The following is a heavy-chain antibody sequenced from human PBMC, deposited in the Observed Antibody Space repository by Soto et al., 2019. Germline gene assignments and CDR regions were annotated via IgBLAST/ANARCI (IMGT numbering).Heavy chain of an antibody. J-gene: IGHJ4*02. CDR3: ARELAVAGYFDY. CDR1: GFTFSSYG. V-gene: IGHV3-33*01. Sequence: QVQLVESGGGVAHPGRSLRLSCAASGFTFSSYGMHWVLQAPGKGLEWVAVIWYDGSNKYSADSVKGRFTVSRDNSKDTLYLQMNSLRAEDMAVYYCARELAVAGYFDYWGQGTLVTVST. D-gene: IGHD6-19*01. CDR2: IWYDGSNK.